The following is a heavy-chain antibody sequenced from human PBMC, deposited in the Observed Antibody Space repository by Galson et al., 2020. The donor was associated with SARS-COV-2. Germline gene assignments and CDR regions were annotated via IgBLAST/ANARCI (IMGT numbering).Heavy chain of an antibody. CDR1: GFTVSSNY. J-gene: IGHJ4*02. V-gene: IGHV3-66*01. CDR2: IYRGGTT. Sequence: GGSLRLSCAASGFTVSSNYMTWVRQAPGKGLEWVSVIYRGGTTAYADSVKGRFTISRDNSKNTLYLQMNSLRVEDTAVYYCASSSVYFSDSSGYLYEHWGQGTLVTVSS. CDR3: ASSSVYFSDSSGYLYEH. D-gene: IGHD3-22*01.